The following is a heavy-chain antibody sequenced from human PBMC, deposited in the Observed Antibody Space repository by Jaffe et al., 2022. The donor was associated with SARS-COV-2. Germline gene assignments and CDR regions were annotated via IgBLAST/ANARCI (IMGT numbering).Heavy chain of an antibody. Sequence: EVQLLESGGGLVQPGGSLRLSCAAAGFIFNTDAMNWVRQAPGKGLEWVSLISGSGDDTYYADSVKGRFTISRDNSKNTLYLQMNSLRAEDTAIYYCAKGSPFGYWGQGTLVTVSS. CDR2: ISGSGDDT. CDR1: GFIFNTDA. D-gene: IGHD2-15*01. J-gene: IGHJ4*02. V-gene: IGHV3-23*01. CDR3: AKGSPFGY.